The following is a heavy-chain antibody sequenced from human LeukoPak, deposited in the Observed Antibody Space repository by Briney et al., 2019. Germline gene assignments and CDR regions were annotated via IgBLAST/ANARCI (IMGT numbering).Heavy chain of an antibody. Sequence: GASVKVSCKASGYTFTSYDINWVRQATGQGLEWMGWMNPNSGNTGYAQKFQGRVTMTRNTSISTAYMELSSLRSEDTAVYYCARAGLQGVWYYYGMDVGGQGTTVTVSS. CDR2: MNPNSGNT. D-gene: IGHD5-18*01. CDR1: GYTFTSYD. V-gene: IGHV1-8*01. J-gene: IGHJ6*02. CDR3: ARAGLQGVWYYYGMDV.